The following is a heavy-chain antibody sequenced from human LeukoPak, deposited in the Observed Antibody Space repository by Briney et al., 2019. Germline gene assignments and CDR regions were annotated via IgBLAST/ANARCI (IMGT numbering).Heavy chain of an antibody. CDR1: GGSIRSYY. J-gene: IGHJ5*02. Sequence: SETLSLTCTVSGGSIRSYYWSWIRQPPGKGLEWIGYMHHSGSTKHNPYLKSRVTISVDTSKSQFSLKLSSVTAADTAVYYCARTTVVVPAAMSWIDPWGQGTLVSVSS. D-gene: IGHD2-2*01. CDR2: MHHSGST. CDR3: ARTTVVVPAAMSWIDP. V-gene: IGHV4-59*08.